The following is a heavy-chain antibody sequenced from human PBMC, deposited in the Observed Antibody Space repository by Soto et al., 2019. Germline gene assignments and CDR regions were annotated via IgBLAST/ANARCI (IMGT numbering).Heavy chain of an antibody. CDR2: IYYSGST. CDR3: ARHNYGSGSTYFDY. D-gene: IGHD3-10*01. J-gene: IGHJ4*02. CDR1: GGSISSYY. Sequence: QVQLQESSPGLVKPSETLSLTCTVSGGSISSYYWSWIRQPPGKGLEWFGYIYYSGSTNYNPSLKSRVTISVDTSKNQFALKLNSMTAADTAVYYCARHNYGSGSTYFDYWGQGTLVTVSS. V-gene: IGHV4-59*08.